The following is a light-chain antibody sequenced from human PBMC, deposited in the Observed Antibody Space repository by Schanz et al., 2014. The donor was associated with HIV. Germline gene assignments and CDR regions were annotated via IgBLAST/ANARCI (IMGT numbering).Light chain of an antibody. J-gene: IGLJ3*02. CDR1: RSDIGGRS. V-gene: IGLV1-44*01. CDR2: NND. Sequence: QSVLTQPPSASAPPGQRITIFCSGIRSDIGGRSVDWYRQRPGTAPKLLIHNNDQRPSGVPDRFSGSKSDTSASLAITGLQAEDEADYYCSSYAGTNNLWVFGGGTKLTVL. CDR3: SSYAGTNNLWV.